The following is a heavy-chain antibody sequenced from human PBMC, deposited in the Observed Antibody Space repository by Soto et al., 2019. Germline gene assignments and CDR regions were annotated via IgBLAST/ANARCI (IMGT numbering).Heavy chain of an antibody. V-gene: IGHV3-30-3*01. D-gene: IGHD3-16*01. Sequence: QVQLVESGGGVVQPGRSLRLSCAASGFTFSNYAIHWVRQAPGKGLEWVAVISYDGSKKYYADSVKCRFTISRDNSKSTLYLQMNSLRVEDTAVYYCARAGEYREFDYWGQGTLVTVSS. J-gene: IGHJ4*02. CDR3: ARAGEYREFDY. CDR1: GFTFSNYA. CDR2: ISYDGSKK.